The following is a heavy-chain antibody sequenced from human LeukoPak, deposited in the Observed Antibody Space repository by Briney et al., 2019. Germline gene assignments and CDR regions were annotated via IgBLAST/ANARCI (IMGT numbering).Heavy chain of an antibody. CDR3: ARGYCSGGSCYSNYYYYYGMDV. J-gene: IGHJ6*02. D-gene: IGHD2-15*01. CDR2: INHSGST. CDR1: GGSFSGYY. V-gene: IGHV4-34*01. Sequence: PSETLSLTCAVYGGSFSGYYWSWIRQPPGKGLEWIGEINHSGSTNYNPSLKSRVTISVDTSKNQFSLKLSSVTAADTAVYYCARGYCSGGSCYSNYYYYYGMDVWGQGTTVIVSS.